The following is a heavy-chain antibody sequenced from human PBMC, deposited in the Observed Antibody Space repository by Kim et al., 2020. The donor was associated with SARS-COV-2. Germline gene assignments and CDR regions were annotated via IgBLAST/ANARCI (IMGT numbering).Heavy chain of an antibody. CDR3: ARVWPSEYAVDY. CDR2: ISSTSRNI. J-gene: IGHJ4*02. D-gene: IGHD2-8*01. CDR1: GFTFSIYC. Sequence: GGSLRLSCAASGFTFSIYCIDWVRRAPGKGLEWIIYISSTSRNIYYADSVKGRFTVSRDNAENSVYLQMDSLTDEDTAIYYCARVWPSEYAVDYWGQGTPVTVSS. V-gene: IGHV3-48*02.